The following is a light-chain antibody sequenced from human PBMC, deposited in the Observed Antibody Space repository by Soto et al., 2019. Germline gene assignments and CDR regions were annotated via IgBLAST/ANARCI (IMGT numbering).Light chain of an antibody. Sequence: NQAPATVSPYIEYIDIITFRASQRISSWLAWYQQKPGQAPRLLIYGASSRATGIPDRFSGSGSGTDFTLTISSLEPEDFTVYYCHHRSYWMWRLGQVTKVEIK. V-gene: IGKV3D-20*02. CDR3: HHRSYWMWR. CDR1: QRISSW. J-gene: IGKJ1*01. CDR2: GAS.